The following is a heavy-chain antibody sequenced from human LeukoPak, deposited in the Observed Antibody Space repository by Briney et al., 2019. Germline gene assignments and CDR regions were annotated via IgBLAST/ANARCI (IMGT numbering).Heavy chain of an antibody. Sequence: PSETLSLTCTVPGGSISSYYWSWIRQPPGKGLEWIGYIYYSGSTNYNPSLKSRVTISVDTSKNQFSLKLSSVTAADTAGYYCASGPDAAMVTPGKFDYWGQGTLVTVSS. CDR3: ASGPDAAMVTPGKFDY. CDR1: GGSISSYY. V-gene: IGHV4-59*01. D-gene: IGHD5-18*01. J-gene: IGHJ4*02. CDR2: IYYSGST.